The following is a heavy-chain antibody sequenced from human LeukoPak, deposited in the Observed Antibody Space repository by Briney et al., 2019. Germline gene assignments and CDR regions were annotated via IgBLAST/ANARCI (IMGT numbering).Heavy chain of an antibody. Sequence: ASVKVSCKASGYTFTGYYMPWVRQAPGQGLEWMGWINPNSGGTNYAQKFQGRVTMTRDTSISTAYMERSRLRSDDTSVYYCASFSSGVPRRFDYWGQGTLVTVSS. D-gene: IGHD6-19*01. CDR3: ASFSSGVPRRFDY. CDR1: GYTFTGYY. CDR2: INPNSGGT. V-gene: IGHV1-2*02. J-gene: IGHJ4*02.